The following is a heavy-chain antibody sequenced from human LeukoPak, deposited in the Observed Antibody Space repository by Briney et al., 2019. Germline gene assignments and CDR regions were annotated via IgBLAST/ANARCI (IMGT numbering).Heavy chain of an antibody. J-gene: IGHJ4*02. CDR2: ISYDGRNQ. V-gene: IGHV3-30*03. D-gene: IGHD3-22*01. Sequence: GGSQRLSCAASGFTLSGYGVHWVRQAPGKELEWVAVISYDGRNQYYADSVKGRFTISRDNSKNTLYLQMNSLRSEDTAEYYCARGYWTESSGPHLDYWGQGSLVTVSS. CDR3: ARGYWTESSGPHLDY. CDR1: GFTLSGYG.